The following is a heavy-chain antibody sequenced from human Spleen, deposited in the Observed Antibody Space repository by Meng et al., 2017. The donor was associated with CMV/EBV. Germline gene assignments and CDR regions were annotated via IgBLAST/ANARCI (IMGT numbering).Heavy chain of an antibody. Sequence: GESLKISCTASGFTFDDYAMHWVRQAPGKGLEWVAFIRYDGSNKYYADSVKGRFTISRDNSKNTLYLQMNSLRAEDTAVYYCAKREGLWGQGTLVTVSS. V-gene: IGHV3-30*02. CDR1: GFTFDDYA. CDR2: IRYDGSNK. CDR3: AKREGL. J-gene: IGHJ4*02.